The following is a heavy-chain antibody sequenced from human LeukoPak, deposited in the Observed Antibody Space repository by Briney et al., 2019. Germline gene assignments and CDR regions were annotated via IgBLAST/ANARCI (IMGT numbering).Heavy chain of an antibody. D-gene: IGHD3-9*01. J-gene: IGHJ4*02. V-gene: IGHV3-33*01. Sequence: GGSLRLSCAASGFTFSSYGMHWVRQAPGKGLEWVAVIWYDGSNKYYADSVKGRFTISRDNSKNTLYLQMNSLRAEDTAVYYCAVEPYYDILTGYYAAGYFDYWGQGTLVTVSS. CDR3: AVEPYYDILTGYYAAGYFDY. CDR2: IWYDGSNK. CDR1: GFTFSSYG.